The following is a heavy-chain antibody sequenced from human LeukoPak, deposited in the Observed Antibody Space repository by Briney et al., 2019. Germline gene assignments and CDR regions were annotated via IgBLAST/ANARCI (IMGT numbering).Heavy chain of an antibody. CDR2: IYSGGST. D-gene: IGHD4-17*01. V-gene: IGHV3-66*01. Sequence: PGGSLRLSCAASGFTVSNNFMSWVRQAPGKGLEWVSVIYSGGSTNYADSVKGRFTISRDNAKNSLYLQMNSLRAEDTAVYYCARFDYADYLAFDYWGQGTLVTVSS. CDR1: GFTVSNNF. CDR3: ARFDYADYLAFDY. J-gene: IGHJ4*02.